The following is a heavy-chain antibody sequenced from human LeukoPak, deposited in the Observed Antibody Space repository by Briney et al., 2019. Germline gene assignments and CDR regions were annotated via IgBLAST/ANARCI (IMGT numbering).Heavy chain of an antibody. V-gene: IGHV1-8*01. CDR3: AFSPLRDGYNIDWGGDAFDI. D-gene: IGHD5-24*01. CDR2: MNPNSGNT. J-gene: IGHJ3*02. Sequence: GASVKVSCKASGYTFTSYDIHWVRQATGQGLEWMGWMNPNSGNTGYAQKFQGRVTITADESTSTAYMELSSLRSEDTAVYYCAFSPLRDGYNIDWGGDAFDIWGQGTMVTVSS. CDR1: GYTFTSYD.